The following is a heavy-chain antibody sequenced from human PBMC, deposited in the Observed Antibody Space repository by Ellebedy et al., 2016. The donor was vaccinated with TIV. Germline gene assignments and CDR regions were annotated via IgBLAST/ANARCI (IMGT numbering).Heavy chain of an antibody. CDR2: ISYDGSNK. D-gene: IGHD3-22*01. CDR1: GFTFSSYG. CDR3: ARDLYYYDSSGCTPDY. J-gene: IGHJ4*02. Sequence: GESLKISCAASGFTFSSYGMHWVRQAPGKGLEWVAVISYDGSNKYYADSVKGRFTISRDNSKNTLYLQMNSLRAEDTAVYYCARDLYYYDSSGCTPDYWGQGTLVTVSS. V-gene: IGHV3-30*03.